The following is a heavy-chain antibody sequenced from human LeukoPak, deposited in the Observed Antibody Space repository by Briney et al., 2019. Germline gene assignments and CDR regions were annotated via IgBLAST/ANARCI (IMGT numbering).Heavy chain of an antibody. D-gene: IGHD3-10*01. J-gene: IGHJ5*02. Sequence: SETLSLTCTVSGGPISSYYWSWIRQPPGKGLEWIGYIYYSENTNYNPSLKSRVTISVDTSKNQFSLKLSSVTAADTAVYYCARGREVRGVIKGVWFNPWGQGTLVTVSS. CDR3: ARGREVRGVIKGVWFNP. CDR2: IYYSENT. V-gene: IGHV4-59*01. CDR1: GGPISSYY.